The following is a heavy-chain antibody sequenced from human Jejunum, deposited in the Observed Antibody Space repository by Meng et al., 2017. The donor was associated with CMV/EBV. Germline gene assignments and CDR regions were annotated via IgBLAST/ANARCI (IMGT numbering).Heavy chain of an antibody. CDR1: GYPFPRYY. J-gene: IGHJ4*02. D-gene: IGHD2-2*01. CDR3: ARRDCSGSSCYFEY. V-gene: IGHV1-46*01. Sequence: GYPFPRYYIPWVRQAPGQGLEWMGIINPSAGSTTYAQKFQGRVTMTRDTSTSTIYLEVSSLTSEDTAVYYCARRDCSGSSCYFEYWGQGTLVTVSS. CDR2: INPSAGST.